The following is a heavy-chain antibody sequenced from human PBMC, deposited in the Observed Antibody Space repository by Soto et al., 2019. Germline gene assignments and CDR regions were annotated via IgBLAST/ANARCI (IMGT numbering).Heavy chain of an antibody. Sequence: QVQLQQWGAGLLKPSETLSLTCAVYGGSFSGYYWSWIRQPPGKGLEWIGEINHSGSTNYNPSLKSRVTISVDTSKNQFSLKLSSVTAADTAVYYCARGSGSSSGVDYYYGMDVWGQGTTVTVSS. CDR3: ARGSGSSSGVDYYYGMDV. D-gene: IGHD6-6*01. CDR1: GGSFSGYY. CDR2: INHSGST. V-gene: IGHV4-34*01. J-gene: IGHJ6*02.